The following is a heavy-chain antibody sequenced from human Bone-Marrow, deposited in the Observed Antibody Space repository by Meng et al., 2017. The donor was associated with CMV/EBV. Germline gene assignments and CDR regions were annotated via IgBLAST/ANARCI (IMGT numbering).Heavy chain of an antibody. V-gene: IGHV3-69-1*01. J-gene: IGHJ6*02. CDR3: AQAYQLRNYYGMDV. D-gene: IGHD2-2*01. CDR1: AFSFSDYY. Sequence: GESLKISCAASAFSFSDYYMNWVRQAPGKGLEWVSSISSGSPIYCADSVKGRFTISRDNAKNSLYLQMNSLRAEDTAVYYCAQAYQLRNYYGMDVWGQGTTVTVSS. CDR2: ISSGSPI.